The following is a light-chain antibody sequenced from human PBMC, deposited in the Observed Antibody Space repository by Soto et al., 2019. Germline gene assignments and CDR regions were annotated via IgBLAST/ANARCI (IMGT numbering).Light chain of an antibody. CDR2: DDS. Sequence: QSVLTQPASVSGSPGQSITISCTGTSSDVGGYNYVSWYQQHPGKAPKLMIYDDSNRPSGVSNRFSGSKSGNTASLTISVLQAEDEADYYCSSYTSSSTPYVFGTGTRSPS. J-gene: IGLJ1*01. CDR1: SSDVGGYNY. V-gene: IGLV2-14*01. CDR3: SSYTSSSTPYV.